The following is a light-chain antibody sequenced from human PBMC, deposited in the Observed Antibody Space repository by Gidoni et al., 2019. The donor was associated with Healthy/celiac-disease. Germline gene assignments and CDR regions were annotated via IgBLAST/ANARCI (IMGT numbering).Light chain of an antibody. J-gene: IGKJ2*01. V-gene: IGKV3-11*01. CDR3: QQRSNWPPMYT. Sequence: ELVLTQSPDTLSLSQGARATLSCRASQSVSSYLAWYQPQPGQAPRLLIYDASNRATDIPARSSGSGSGTDFTLTISSLEPEDFAVYYCQQRSNWPPMYTFGQGTKLEIK. CDR2: DAS. CDR1: QSVSSY.